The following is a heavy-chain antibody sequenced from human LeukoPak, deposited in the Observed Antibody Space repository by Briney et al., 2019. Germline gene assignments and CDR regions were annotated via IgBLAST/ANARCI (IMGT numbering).Heavy chain of an antibody. CDR3: ARDKSVRRWELVH. D-gene: IGHD1-26*01. J-gene: IGHJ4*02. Sequence: GGSLRLSCAASGFTFRSYWMSWVRQAPGKGLEWVATINQDVSQIKYVDSVKGRFTISRDNAKNSLYLQMNSLRAEDTAVYYCARDKSVRRWELVHWGQGTLVTVSS. CDR1: GFTFRSYW. V-gene: IGHV3-7*01. CDR2: INQDVSQI.